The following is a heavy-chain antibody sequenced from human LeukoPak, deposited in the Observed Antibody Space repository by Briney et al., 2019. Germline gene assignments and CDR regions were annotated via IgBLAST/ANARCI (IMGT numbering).Heavy chain of an antibody. V-gene: IGHV3-23*01. CDR2: ISGSGGST. D-gene: IGHD6-19*01. CDR3: PAVFTTGWYVRYFDY. J-gene: IGHJ4*02. Sequence: GGSLRLSCVASGFTLSNYAISWVRQAPGKGLEWVSSISGSGGSTYQAENVKGRFTISRDHSKNTLYLQLISLREEDTAIYYCPAVFTTGWYVRYFDYWGQGTLVTVSS. CDR1: GFTLSNYA.